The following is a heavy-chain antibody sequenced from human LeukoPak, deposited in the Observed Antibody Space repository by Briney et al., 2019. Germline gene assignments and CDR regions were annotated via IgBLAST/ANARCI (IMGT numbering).Heavy chain of an antibody. CDR2: IIPIFGTA. J-gene: IGHJ4*02. Sequence: GASVKVSCKASGGTFSSYAISWVRQAPGQGLEWMGRIIPIFGTANYAQKFQGRVTITTDESTSTAYMELSSLRSEDTAVYYCARRSAYGSGTYYVDYWGQGTLVTVSS. CDR3: ARRSAYGSGTYYVDY. D-gene: IGHD3-10*01. CDR1: GGTFSSYA. V-gene: IGHV1-69*05.